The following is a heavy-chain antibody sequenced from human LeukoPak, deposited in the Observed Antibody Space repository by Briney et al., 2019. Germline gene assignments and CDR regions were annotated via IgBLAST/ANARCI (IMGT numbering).Heavy chain of an antibody. V-gene: IGHV1-46*01. Sequence: ASVKVSCKASGYTFTSYYMHWLRQAPGQGLEWMGIINPSGGSTSYAQKFQGRVTMTRDTSTSTVYMELSSLRSEDTAVYYCARVGAAMVHFDYWGQGTLVTVSS. J-gene: IGHJ4*02. CDR3: ARVGAAMVHFDY. CDR2: INPSGGST. CDR1: GYTFTSYY. D-gene: IGHD5-18*01.